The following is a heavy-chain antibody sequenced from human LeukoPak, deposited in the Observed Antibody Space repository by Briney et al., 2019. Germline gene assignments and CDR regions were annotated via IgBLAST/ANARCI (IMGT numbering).Heavy chain of an antibody. CDR1: GGSFSGYY. J-gene: IGHJ6*03. Sequence: SETLSLTCAVYGGSFSGYYWSWIRQPPGKGLEWIGEISHSGSTNYNPSLKSRVTISVDTSKNQFSLKLSSVTAADTAVYYCARRRASYYYYMDVWGKGTTVTVSS. CDR3: ARRRASYYYYMDV. CDR2: ISHSGST. V-gene: IGHV4-34*01.